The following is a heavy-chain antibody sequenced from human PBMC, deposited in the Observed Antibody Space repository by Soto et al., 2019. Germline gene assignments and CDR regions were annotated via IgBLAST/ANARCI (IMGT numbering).Heavy chain of an antibody. CDR2: ISWNSGSI. CDR3: AKGLGVVVPAAEFDY. V-gene: IGHV3-9*01. D-gene: IGHD2-2*01. J-gene: IGHJ4*02. Sequence: GGSLRLSCAASGFTFDDYAMHWVRQAPGKGLEWVSGISWNSGSIGYADSVKGRFTISRDNAKNSLYLQMNSLRAEDTALYYCAKGLGVVVPAAEFDYWGQGTLVTVSS. CDR1: GFTFDDYA.